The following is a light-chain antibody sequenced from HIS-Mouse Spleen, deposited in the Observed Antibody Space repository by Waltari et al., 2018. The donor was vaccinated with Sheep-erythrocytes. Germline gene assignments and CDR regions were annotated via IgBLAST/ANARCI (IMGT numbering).Light chain of an antibody. V-gene: IGLV3-1*01. CDR1: KLGDKY. CDR3: QAWDSSTAV. J-gene: IGLJ2*01. CDR2: QDS. Sequence: SYELTQPPSVSVSPGQTASITCSGDKLGDKYAYWYQQKPGQSPVLVIYQDSKRPSGIPERFSGSNSGNTATLTISGTQAMDDADYYCQAWDSSTAVFGGGTKLTVL.